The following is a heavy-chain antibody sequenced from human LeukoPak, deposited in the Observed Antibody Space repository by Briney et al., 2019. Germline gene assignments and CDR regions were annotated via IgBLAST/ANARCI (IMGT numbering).Heavy chain of an antibody. J-gene: IGHJ6*02. Sequence: PSETLSLTCAVYGGSFSGYYWSWIRQPPGEGLEWIGEINHSGSTNYNPSLKSRVTISVATSKNHFSLKLSSVTAAATAVYYCARGLGVRGPYYYYGMDVWGQGATVTVSS. CDR3: ARGLGVRGPYYYYGMDV. V-gene: IGHV4-34*01. D-gene: IGHD3-10*01. CDR1: GGSFSGYY. CDR2: INHSGST.